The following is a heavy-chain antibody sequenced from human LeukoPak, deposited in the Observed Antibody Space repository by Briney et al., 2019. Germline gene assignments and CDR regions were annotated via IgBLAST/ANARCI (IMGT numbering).Heavy chain of an antibody. CDR3: ARVPHYYYYYGMDV. J-gene: IGHJ6*02. Sequence: ASVKVSCKASGYTFTSYGISWVRQAPGQGLEWMGWINPNSGGTNYAQKFQGRVTMTRDTSISTAYMELSRLRSDDTAVYYCARVPHYYYYYGMDVWGQGTTVTVSS. V-gene: IGHV1-2*02. CDR1: GYTFTSYG. CDR2: INPNSGGT.